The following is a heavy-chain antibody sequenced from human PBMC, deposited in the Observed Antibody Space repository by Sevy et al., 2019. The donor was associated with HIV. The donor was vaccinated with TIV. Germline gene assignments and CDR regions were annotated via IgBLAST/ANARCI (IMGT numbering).Heavy chain of an antibody. CDR1: GFTFSSYA. CDR3: AKEARIVVVPAVRGAFDI. CDR2: ISGSGGST. Sequence: GGSLRLSCAASGFTFSSYAMSWVRQAPGKGLEWVSAISGSGGSTYYADSVKGRFTISRDNSKNTLYLQMNSLRAEDTAVYSCAKEARIVVVPAVRGAFDIWGQGTMVTVSS. V-gene: IGHV3-23*01. D-gene: IGHD2-2*01. J-gene: IGHJ3*02.